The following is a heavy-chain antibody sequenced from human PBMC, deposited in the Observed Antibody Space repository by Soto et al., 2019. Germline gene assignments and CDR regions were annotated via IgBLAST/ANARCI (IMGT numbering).Heavy chain of an antibody. J-gene: IGHJ5*02. CDR1: GGTFSSYA. CDR2: IIANIGKT. CDR3: ARDIIAAAGTWWFDP. Sequence: GASVKVSCKASGGTFSSYAISWVRQAPGQGLEWMGWIIANIGKTNYAQKLQGRVTMTTDTSTSTAYMELRSLRSDDTAVYYCARDIIAAAGTWWFDPWGQGTLVTVSS. V-gene: IGHV1-18*01. D-gene: IGHD6-13*01.